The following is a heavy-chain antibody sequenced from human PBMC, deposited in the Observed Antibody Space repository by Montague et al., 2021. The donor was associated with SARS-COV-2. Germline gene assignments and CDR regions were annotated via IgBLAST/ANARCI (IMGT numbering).Heavy chain of an antibody. D-gene: IGHD3-3*01. J-gene: IGHJ4*02. V-gene: IGHV4-34*01. CDR1: GGSFSRYY. Sequence: SETLSLTCAVSGGSFSRYYWSWIRQPPGKGLEWIGEISQSGNTKYNPSLQSRVSISLDTSRNQFSLKVSSVTAADTAVYYCARHWKRITIFGVVNDAFDYWGQGTLVTASS. CDR2: ISQSGNT. CDR3: ARHWKRITIFGVVNDAFDY.